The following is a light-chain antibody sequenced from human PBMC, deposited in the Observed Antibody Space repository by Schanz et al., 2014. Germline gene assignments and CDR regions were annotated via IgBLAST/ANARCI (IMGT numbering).Light chain of an antibody. CDR3: SSYAGSKNMV. CDR1: TSDVGGFDY. CDR2: EGS. Sequence: QSSLTQPASVSGSPGQSITISCTGTTSDVGGFDYVSWYQHHPGKAPKLMIYEGSKRPSGVSNRFSGSGSGNTASLTISGLQAEDEADYYCSSYAGSKNMVFGGGTKLTVL. V-gene: IGLV2-14*01. J-gene: IGLJ2*01.